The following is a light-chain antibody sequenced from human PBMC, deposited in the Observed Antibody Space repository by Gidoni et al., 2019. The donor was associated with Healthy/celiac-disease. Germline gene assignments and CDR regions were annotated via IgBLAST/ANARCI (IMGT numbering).Light chain of an antibody. V-gene: IGLV2-14*01. CDR2: DVS. Sequence: QSALTHPPPVSGPPGQSITISCTGTSSDVGGYNYVSWYQQHPGKAPKLMIYDVSNRPSGVSNRFSGSKSGNTASLTISGLQAEDEADYYCSSYTSSSTPFVFGTGTKVTVL. CDR1: SSDVGGYNY. J-gene: IGLJ1*01. CDR3: SSYTSSSTPFV.